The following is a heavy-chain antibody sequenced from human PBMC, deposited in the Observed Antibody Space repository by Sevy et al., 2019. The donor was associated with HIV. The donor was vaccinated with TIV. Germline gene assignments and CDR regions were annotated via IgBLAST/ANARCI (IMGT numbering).Heavy chain of an antibody. Sequence: GGSLRLSCAASGFTFSSYAMSWVRQAPRKGLEWVLAISGSGGSTYYADSVKGRFTISRDNSKNTLFLQMNSLRAEDTAVYYCAKDQSYGDYTKFDYWGQGTLVTVSS. V-gene: IGHV3-23*01. J-gene: IGHJ4*02. CDR1: GFTFSSYA. D-gene: IGHD4-17*01. CDR2: ISGSGGST. CDR3: AKDQSYGDYTKFDY.